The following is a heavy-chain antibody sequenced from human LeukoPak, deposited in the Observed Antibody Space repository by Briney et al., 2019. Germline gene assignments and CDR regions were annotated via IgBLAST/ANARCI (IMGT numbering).Heavy chain of an antibody. V-gene: IGHV1-3*01. J-gene: IGHJ4*02. CDR2: INAGNGNT. CDR1: GYTFTSYA. Sequence: GASVKVSCKASGYTFTSYAMHWVRQAPGQRLEWMGWINAGNGNTKYSQKFQGRVTITRDTSASTAYMELSSLGSEDTAVYYCARELGGRITMVRGVTLAGYWGQGTLVTVSS. CDR3: ARELGGRITMVRGVTLAGY. D-gene: IGHD3-10*01.